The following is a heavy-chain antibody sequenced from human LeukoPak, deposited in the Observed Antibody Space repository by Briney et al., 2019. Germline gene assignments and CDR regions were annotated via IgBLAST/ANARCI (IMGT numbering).Heavy chain of an antibody. V-gene: IGHV4-34*01. J-gene: IGHJ5*02. CDR1: GGSFSGYH. Sequence: PSETLSLTCAVYGGSFSGYHWSWIRQPPGKGLEWIGEINHSGSTNYNPSLKSRVTISVDTSKNQFSLKLSSVTAADTAVYYCARGGVVVVVAATPFNWFDPWGQGTLVTVSS. CDR2: INHSGST. CDR3: ARGGVVVVVAATPFNWFDP. D-gene: IGHD2-15*01.